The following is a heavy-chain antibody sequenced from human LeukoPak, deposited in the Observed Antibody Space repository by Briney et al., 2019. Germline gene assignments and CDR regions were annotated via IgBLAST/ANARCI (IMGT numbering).Heavy chain of an antibody. J-gene: IGHJ5*02. D-gene: IGHD3-10*01. V-gene: IGHV4-38-2*02. CDR3: ARKYGSGISWFDP. CDR1: GYSISSGYY. CDR2: IYHSGST. Sequence: PSETLSLTCTVSGYSISSGYYWGWIRQPPGKGLEWIGSIYHSGSTYYNPSLKSRVTISVDTSKNQFSLKLSSVTAADTAVYYCARKYGSGISWFDPWGQGTLVTVSS.